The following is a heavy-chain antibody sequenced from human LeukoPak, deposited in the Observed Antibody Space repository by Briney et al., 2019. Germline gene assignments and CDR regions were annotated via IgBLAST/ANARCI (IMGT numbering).Heavy chain of an antibody. CDR3: ARVQRPLDGADY. J-gene: IGHJ4*02. Sequence: SETLSFTCTVSGGSISSYYWSWIRQPPGKGLEWIGYIYYSGSTYYNPSLKSRVTISVDTSKNLFSLKLSSVTAADTAVYYCARVQRPLDGADYWGQGTLVTVSS. CDR1: GGSISSYY. CDR2: IYYSGST. V-gene: IGHV4-59*01. D-gene: IGHD1-1*01.